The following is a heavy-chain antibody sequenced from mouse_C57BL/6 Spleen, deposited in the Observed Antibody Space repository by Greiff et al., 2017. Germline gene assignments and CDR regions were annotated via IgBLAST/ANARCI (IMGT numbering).Heavy chain of an antibody. CDR3: ARPHYYGSPYYFDY. CDR1: GFTFSDYG. D-gene: IGHD1-1*01. J-gene: IGHJ2*01. V-gene: IGHV5-17*01. CDR2: ISSGSSTI. Sequence: EVKVVESGGGLVKPGGSLKLSCAASGFTFSDYGMHWVRQAPEKGLEWVAYISSGSSTIYYADTATGRFTISRDNAKNTLFLQMTSLRSEDTAMYYCARPHYYGSPYYFDYWGQGTTLTVSS.